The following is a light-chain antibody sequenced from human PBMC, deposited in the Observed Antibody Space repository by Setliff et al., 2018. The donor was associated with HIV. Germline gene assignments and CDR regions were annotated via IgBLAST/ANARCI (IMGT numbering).Light chain of an antibody. V-gene: IGLV2-14*03. CDR3: SSYTSSSPPYV. J-gene: IGLJ1*01. Sequence: QSALTQPASVSGSPGQSITISCAGTGSAVGGYNYVSWYQQHPGKAPKLMIYDVSNRPSGVSNRFSGSKSGHTASLTISGLQAEDEADYYCSSYTSSSPPYVFGTGTKVTVL. CDR1: GSAVGGYNY. CDR2: DVS.